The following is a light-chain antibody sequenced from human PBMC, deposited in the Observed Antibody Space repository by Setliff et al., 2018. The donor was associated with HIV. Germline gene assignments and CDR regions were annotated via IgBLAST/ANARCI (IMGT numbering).Light chain of an antibody. J-gene: IGLJ1*01. CDR2: EVT. V-gene: IGLV2-14*01. Sequence: QSVLTQPASVSGSPGQSITISCTGTTSDIGSYTFVPWYQHYPGEAPKLILYEVTDRPSGVSYRFSGSRSGTTASLTISGLRAEDEADYYCASYSKRNVFGFGTGAKVTV. CDR1: TSDIGSYTF. CDR3: ASYSKRNVFG.